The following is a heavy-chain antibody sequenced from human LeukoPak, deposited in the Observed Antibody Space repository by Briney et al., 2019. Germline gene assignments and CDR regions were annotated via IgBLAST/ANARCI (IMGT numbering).Heavy chain of an antibody. V-gene: IGHV3-48*02. Sequence: GGSLRLSCAASGFTFSSYSMNWVRPAPGKGLEWVAYIRSSSSTMYYADSVKGRFTISRDNARNSLYLQFTRLRDETAAVYYCARDRYGDYAYEYWGQGTLVTVSS. CDR2: IRSSSSTM. D-gene: IGHD4-17*01. J-gene: IGHJ4*02. CDR1: GFTFSSYS. CDR3: ARDRYGDYAYEY.